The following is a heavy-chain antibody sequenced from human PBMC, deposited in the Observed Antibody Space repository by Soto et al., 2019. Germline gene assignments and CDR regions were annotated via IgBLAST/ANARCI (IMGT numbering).Heavy chain of an antibody. Sequence: QVQLVESGGGLVKPGGSLRLSCAASGFTFSDYYMSWIRQAPGKGLEWFSYISSSSSYTNYADSVKGRFTISRDNAKNSLYLKMNSLRAEDTAVYYCARDSSLRWFDPWGQGTLVTVSS. CDR3: ARDSSLRWFDP. D-gene: IGHD3-10*01. V-gene: IGHV3-11*05. CDR2: ISSSSSYT. CDR1: GFTFSDYY. J-gene: IGHJ5*02.